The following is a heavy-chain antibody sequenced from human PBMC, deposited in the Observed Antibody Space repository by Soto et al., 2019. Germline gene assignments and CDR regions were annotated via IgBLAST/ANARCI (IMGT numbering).Heavy chain of an antibody. CDR3: ARVYSGSYSDY. D-gene: IGHD1-26*01. J-gene: IGHJ4*02. CDR1: GGSIRSNSR. CDR2: IFHSGST. Sequence: PSETLSLTCAVSGGSIRSNSRWSWVRQPPGKGLEWIGEIFHSGSTNYNPSLKTRVTISVDKSKNQFSLKLSSVTAADTAVYYCARVYSGSYSDYWGQGTLVTVSS. V-gene: IGHV4-4*02.